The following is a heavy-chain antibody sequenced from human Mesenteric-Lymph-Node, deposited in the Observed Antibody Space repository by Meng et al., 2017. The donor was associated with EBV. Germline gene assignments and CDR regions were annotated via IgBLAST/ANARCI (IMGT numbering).Heavy chain of an antibody. CDR3: ASLSIVGASSYADY. CDR2: IYYTGST. J-gene: IGHJ4*02. V-gene: IGHV4-39*01. CDR1: GGSTRSSTYY. Sequence: HLTVQGAGPGLAKPSETPSPTCPVSGGSTRSSTYYWGWIRQPPGKGLEWIGSIYYTGSTYYNPSLKSRVTIFVDTSKNQFSLKLSSVTAADTAVYYCASLSIVGASSYADYWGQGILVTVSS. D-gene: IGHD1-26*01.